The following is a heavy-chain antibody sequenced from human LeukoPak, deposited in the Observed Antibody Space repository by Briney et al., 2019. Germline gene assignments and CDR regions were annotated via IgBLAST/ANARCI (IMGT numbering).Heavy chain of an antibody. V-gene: IGHV1-46*01. J-gene: IGHJ4*02. CDR3: ARTYSSSYPFDY. D-gene: IGHD6-6*01. Sequence: ASVTVSFTASGYTFTIYYMHWVRHAPGQGLEWMGIINPSGGSTSYAQKFQGRVTMTRDTSTSTVYMELSSLRSEDTAVYYCARTYSSSYPFDYWGQGTLVTVSS. CDR1: GYTFTIYY. CDR2: INPSGGST.